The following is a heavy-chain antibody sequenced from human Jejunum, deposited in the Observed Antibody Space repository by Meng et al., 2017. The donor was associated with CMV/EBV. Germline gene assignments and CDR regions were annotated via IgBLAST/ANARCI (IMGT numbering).Heavy chain of an antibody. Sequence: CTVSVGSINNYYWAWIRQSPGRGLEWIGYVFYSGDTIYNPSLESRVTISVDTSKNQFFLKLTSVTAADTALYYCARNPWENYFDYWGQGKLVTVSS. V-gene: IGHV4-59*01. CDR3: ARNPWENYFDY. CDR2: VFYSGDT. CDR1: VGSINNYY. D-gene: IGHD1-26*01. J-gene: IGHJ4*01.